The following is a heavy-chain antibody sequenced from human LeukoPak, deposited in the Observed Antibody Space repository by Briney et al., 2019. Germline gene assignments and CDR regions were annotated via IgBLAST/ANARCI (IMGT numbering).Heavy chain of an antibody. J-gene: IGHJ6*03. V-gene: IGHV3-11*04. Sequence: PGGSLRLSCAASGFTFSDYYMSWIRQAPGKGLEWVSYISSSGSTIYYADSVKGRFTISRDNAKNSLYLQMNSLRAEDTAVYYCASPTGYYYYYMDVWGKGTTVTVSS. CDR1: GFTFSDYY. CDR2: ISSSGSTI. CDR3: ASPTGYYYYYMDV.